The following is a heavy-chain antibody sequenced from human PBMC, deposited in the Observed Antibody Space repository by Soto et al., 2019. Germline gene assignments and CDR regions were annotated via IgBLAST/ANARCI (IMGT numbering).Heavy chain of an antibody. CDR1: GGSFSGYY. CDR2: INHSGST. V-gene: IGHV4-34*01. J-gene: IGHJ5*02. Sequence: QVQLQQWGAGLLKPSETLSLTCAVYGGSFSGYYWSWIRQPPGKGLEWIGEINHSGSTNYNPSLQSRVTISVDTSKNQFSLKLSSVTAADTAVYYCARGYLLWFGELKVARWFDPWGQGTLVTVSS. D-gene: IGHD3-10*01. CDR3: ARGYLLWFGELKVARWFDP.